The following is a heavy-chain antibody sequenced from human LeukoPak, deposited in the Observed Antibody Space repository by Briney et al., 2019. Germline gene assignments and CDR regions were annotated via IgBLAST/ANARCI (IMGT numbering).Heavy chain of an antibody. CDR1: GFTFSSYA. CDR2: ISGSGGST. Sequence: PGGSLRLSCAASGFTFSSYAMIWVRQAPGKGLEWVSAISGSGGSTYYADSVKGRFTISRDNSKNTLYLQMNSLRAEDTAVYYCAKYVGAMRAFDIWGKGTTVTISS. CDR3: AKYVGAMRAFDI. D-gene: IGHD1-26*01. J-gene: IGHJ6*04. V-gene: IGHV3-23*01.